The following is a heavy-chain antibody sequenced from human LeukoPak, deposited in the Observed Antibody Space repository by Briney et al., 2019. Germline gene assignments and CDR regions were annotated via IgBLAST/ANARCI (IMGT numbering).Heavy chain of an antibody. CDR3: VRDALHTAHFDY. D-gene: IGHD5-18*01. CDR1: GFAFSSYT. CDR2: VSASSDI. J-gene: IGHJ4*02. Sequence: PGGSLRLSCAASGFAFSSYTMNWVRQSPGKGLQWVSTVSASSDIHYSDSVKGRFTISRDNARNSLYLQMNSLRDEDTAVYYCVRDALHTAHFDYWAREPWSPSPQ. V-gene: IGHV3-48*02.